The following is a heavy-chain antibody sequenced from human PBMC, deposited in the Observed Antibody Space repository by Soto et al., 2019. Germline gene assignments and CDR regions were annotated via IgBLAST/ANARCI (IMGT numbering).Heavy chain of an antibody. CDR3: AKDQRIAASHGID. D-gene: IGHD6-13*01. CDR1: GFTFNNYG. J-gene: IGHJ3*01. V-gene: IGHV3-30*18. CDR2: ISNDGSDK. Sequence: QVQLVESGGGVVQPGRSLRLSCAASGFTFNNYGMHWVRQAPGKGLEWVAVISNDGSDKYYADSVKGRLTISRDNSKNTVYLQMNSLRAEDTAVYYCAKDQRIAASHGIDWGQGTMVTVSS.